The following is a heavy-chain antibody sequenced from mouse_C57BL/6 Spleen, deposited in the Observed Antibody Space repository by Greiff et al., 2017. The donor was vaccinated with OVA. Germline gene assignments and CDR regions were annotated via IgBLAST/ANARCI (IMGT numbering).Heavy chain of an antibody. J-gene: IGHJ2*01. D-gene: IGHD2-4*01. Sequence: VQLQQPGAELVRPGSSVKLSCKASGYTFTSYWMHWVKQRPIQGLEWIGNIDPSDSETHYNQKFKDKATLTVDKSSSTAYMQLSSLTSEYSAFYYCAREGNDYPYFDYLGQCTTLTFSS. V-gene: IGHV1-52*01. CDR2: IDPSDSET. CDR1: GYTFTSYW. CDR3: AREGNDYPYFDY.